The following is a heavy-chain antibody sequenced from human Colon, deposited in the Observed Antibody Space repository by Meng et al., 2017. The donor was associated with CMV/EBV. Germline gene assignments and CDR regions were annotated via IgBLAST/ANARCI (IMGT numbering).Heavy chain of an antibody. V-gene: IGHV1-3*04. D-gene: IGHD6-19*01. CDR1: GYTFYSYA. CDR2: INTGIGNT. J-gene: IGHJ4*02. CDR3: ARAIPVAGTFYY. Sequence: CKASGYTFYSYALHWVRQAPGQRLEWMGWINTGIGNTKYSQKFQGRITITRDASANTAYMELSSLRSEDTAVYYCARAIPVAGTFYYWGQGTLVTVSS.